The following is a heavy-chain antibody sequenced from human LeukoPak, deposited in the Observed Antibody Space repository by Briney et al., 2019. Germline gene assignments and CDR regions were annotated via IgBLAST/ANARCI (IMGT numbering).Heavy chain of an antibody. V-gene: IGHV4-59*01. CDR2: IYYSGTT. CDR1: GDSIRSYF. Sequence: SETLSLTCTVSGDSIRSYFWSWLRQPPGKGLEWIGYIYYSGTTSYNPSVKSRVTISLDTSKNQFSLKLNPVTAADTAVYYCARVIRNNYYYFYGMDVWGQGTTVTVSS. D-gene: IGHD3-10*01. J-gene: IGHJ6*02. CDR3: ARVIRNNYYYFYGMDV.